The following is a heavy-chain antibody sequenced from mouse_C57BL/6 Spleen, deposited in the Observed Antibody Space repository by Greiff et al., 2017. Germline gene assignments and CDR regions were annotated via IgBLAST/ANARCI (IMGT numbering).Heavy chain of an antibody. CDR3: AWGDYYGSSYDYAMDY. J-gene: IGHJ4*01. Sequence: QVQLQQPGAELVKPGASVKMSCKASGYTFTSYWITWVKQRPGQGLEWIGDIYPGSGSTNYNEKFKSKATLTVDTSSSTAYMQLSSLTSEDSAVYYWAWGDYYGSSYDYAMDYWGQGTSVTVSS. V-gene: IGHV1-55*01. D-gene: IGHD1-1*01. CDR1: GYTFTSYW. CDR2: IYPGSGST.